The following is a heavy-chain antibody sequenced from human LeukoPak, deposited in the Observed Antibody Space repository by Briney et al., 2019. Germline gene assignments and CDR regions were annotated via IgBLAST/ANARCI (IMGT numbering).Heavy chain of an antibody. V-gene: IGHV4-34*01. CDR1: GGSFSGYY. Sequence: SETLSLTCAVYGGSFSGYYWSWIRQPPGKGLEWIGEINHSGSTNYNPSLKSRVTISVDTSKNQFSLKLSSVTAADTAVYYCARCRVVQAATDYWGQGTLVTVSS. CDR2: INHSGST. CDR3: ARCRVVQAATDY. D-gene: IGHD2-2*01. J-gene: IGHJ4*02.